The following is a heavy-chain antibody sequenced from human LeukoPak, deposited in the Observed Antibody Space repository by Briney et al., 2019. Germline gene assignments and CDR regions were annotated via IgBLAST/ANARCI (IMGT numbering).Heavy chain of an antibody. CDR3: ATHAPYSSSWSFDY. D-gene: IGHD6-13*01. J-gene: IGHJ4*02. CDR2: ISSSGSTI. CDR1: GFTFSDYY. V-gene: IGHV3-11*01. Sequence: GGSLRLSCAASGFTFSDYYMSWIRQAPGKGLEWVSYISSSGSTIYYADSVKGRFTISRDNVKNSLYLQMNSLRAEDTAVYYCATHAPYSSSWSFDYWGQGTLVTVSS.